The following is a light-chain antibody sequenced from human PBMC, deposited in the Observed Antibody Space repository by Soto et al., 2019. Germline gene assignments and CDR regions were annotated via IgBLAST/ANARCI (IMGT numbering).Light chain of an antibody. CDR2: DAS. Sequence: EIVLTQSPATLSLSPGERATLSCRASQSVSSYLAWYQQKPGQAPRLLIYDASNRATGIPARFSGSGSVTDFTLTISSLEPDDFAVKYCQQRSDWPSTFGGGTKVQIK. CDR1: QSVSSY. CDR3: QQRSDWPST. J-gene: IGKJ4*01. V-gene: IGKV3-11*01.